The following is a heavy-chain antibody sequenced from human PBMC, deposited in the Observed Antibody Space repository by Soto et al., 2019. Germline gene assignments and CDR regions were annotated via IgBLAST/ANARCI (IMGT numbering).Heavy chain of an antibody. CDR2: IYYSGST. Sequence: QVQLQESGPGLVKPSQTLSLTCTVSGGSISSGDYYWSWIRQPPGKGLEWIGYIYYSGSTYYNPSLKSRVTISVDTSKSQFSLKLSSVTAADTAVYYCARDMAYCISTSCYGRRDYYYYGMDVWGQGTTVTVSS. CDR1: GGSISSGDYY. CDR3: ARDMAYCISTSCYGRRDYYYYGMDV. D-gene: IGHD2-2*01. J-gene: IGHJ6*02. V-gene: IGHV4-30-4*01.